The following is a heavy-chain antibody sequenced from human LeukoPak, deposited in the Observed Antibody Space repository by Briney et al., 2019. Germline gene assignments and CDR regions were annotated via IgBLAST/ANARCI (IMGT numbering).Heavy chain of an antibody. Sequence: GGSLRLSCAASGFTFSNAWMSWVRQAPGKGLEWVCRIKSKTDGGTTDYAAPVKGRFTISRDDSKNTLYLQMNSLKTEDTAVYYCTTVRLPDYGDYGGIYFDYWGQGTLVTVSS. J-gene: IGHJ4*02. D-gene: IGHD4-17*01. V-gene: IGHV3-15*01. CDR1: GFTFSNAW. CDR2: IKSKTDGGTT. CDR3: TTVRLPDYGDYGGIYFDY.